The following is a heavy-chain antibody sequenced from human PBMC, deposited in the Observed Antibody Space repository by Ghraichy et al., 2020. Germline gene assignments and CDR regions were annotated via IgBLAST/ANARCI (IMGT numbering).Heavy chain of an antibody. V-gene: IGHV3-11*06. J-gene: IGHJ2*01. Sequence: GESLNISCAASGFTFSDYYMSWIRQAPGKGLEWVSYIRSSSSYTNYADSVKGRFTISRDNAKNSLYLQMNSLRAEDTAVYYCARAIPCGGDCYLLKNDWYFDLWGRGTLVTVSS. CDR3: ARAIPCGGDCYLLKNDWYFDL. D-gene: IGHD2-21*02. CDR2: IRSSSSYT. CDR1: GFTFSDYY.